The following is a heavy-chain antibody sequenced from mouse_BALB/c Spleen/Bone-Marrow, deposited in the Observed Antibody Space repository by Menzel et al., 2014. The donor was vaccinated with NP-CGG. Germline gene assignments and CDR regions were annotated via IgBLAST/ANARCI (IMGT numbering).Heavy chain of an antibody. CDR1: GFSLTSYG. J-gene: IGHJ1*01. CDR2: IWAGGST. CDR3: ARDRRDYGKAWYFDV. V-gene: IGHV2-9*02. Sequence: VMLVESGPGLVAPSQSLSITCTVSGFSLTSYGVHWVRQPPGKGLEWLGIIWAGGSTNYKSALMSRLSISKDNSKSQVFLKMNSLQTDDTAVYYCARDRRDYGKAWYFDVWGAGTTVTVSS. D-gene: IGHD2-1*01.